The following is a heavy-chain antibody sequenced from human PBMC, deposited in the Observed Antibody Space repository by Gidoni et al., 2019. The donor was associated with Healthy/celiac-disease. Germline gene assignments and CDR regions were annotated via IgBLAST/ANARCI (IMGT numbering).Heavy chain of an antibody. V-gene: IGHV4-34*01. Sequence: QVQLQQWGAGLLKPSETLSLTCPVYGWSFSGYYWSWSRQPPGKGLEWIGEINHSGSTNYNPSLKSRVTISVDTSKNQFSLKLSSVTAADTAVYYCARNQLIAARNFDYWGQGTLVTVSS. CDR1: GWSFSGYY. CDR2: INHSGST. J-gene: IGHJ4*02. CDR3: ARNQLIAARNFDY. D-gene: IGHD6-6*01.